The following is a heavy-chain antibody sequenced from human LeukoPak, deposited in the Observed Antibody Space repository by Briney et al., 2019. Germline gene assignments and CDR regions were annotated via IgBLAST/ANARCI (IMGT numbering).Heavy chain of an antibody. CDR2: ISYDGSNK. V-gene: IGHV3-30*03. CDR3: AREPIPWSGYFRVPYYYGMDV. CDR1: GFTLSSYG. J-gene: IGHJ6*02. D-gene: IGHD3-3*01. Sequence: PGGSLRLSCAASGFTLSSYGMHWVRQAPGKGLEWVAVISYDGSNKYYADSVKGRFTISRDNSKNTLYLQMNSLRAEDTAVYYCAREPIPWSGYFRVPYYYGMDVWGQGTTVTVSS.